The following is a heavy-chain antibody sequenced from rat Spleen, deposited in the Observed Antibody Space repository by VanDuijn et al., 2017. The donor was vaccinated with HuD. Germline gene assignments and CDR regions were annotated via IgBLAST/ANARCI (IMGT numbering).Heavy chain of an antibody. CDR2: MSSDGGRN. D-gene: IGHD1-12*02. CDR1: GFTFSDYY. Sequence: EVQLVESDGGVVQPGRSLKLSCAASGFTFSDYYMAWVRQAPTKGLEWVATMSSDGGRNFYRDSVKGRFTISRDTAKSTLYLQMDSLRYEDTATYYCARHGYDGSYYYWDYWGQGVMVTVSS. V-gene: IGHV5-29*01. CDR3: ARHGYDGSYYYWDY. J-gene: IGHJ2*01.